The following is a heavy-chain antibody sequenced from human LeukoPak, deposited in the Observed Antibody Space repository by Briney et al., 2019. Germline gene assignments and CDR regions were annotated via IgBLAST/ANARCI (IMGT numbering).Heavy chain of an antibody. D-gene: IGHD2-2*01. CDR1: GYSISSGYY. J-gene: IGHJ6*03. Sequence: SETLSLTCTVSGYSISSGYYWGWIRQPPGKGLEWIGSIYHSGSTYYNPSLKSRVTISVDTSKNQFSLKLSSVTDADTAVYYCATVPAAIHYYYYMDVWGKGTTVTVSS. CDR3: ATVPAAIHYYYYMDV. V-gene: IGHV4-38-2*02. CDR2: IYHSGST.